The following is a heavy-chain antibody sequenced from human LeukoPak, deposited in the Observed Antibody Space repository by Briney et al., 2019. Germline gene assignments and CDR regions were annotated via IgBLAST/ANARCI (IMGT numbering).Heavy chain of an antibody. CDR2: FDPEDGET. CDR3: ATARPYYYDSSDLFDY. J-gene: IGHJ4*02. CDR1: GYTLTELS. Sequence: ASVKVSCKVSGYTLTELSMHWVRQAPGKGLEWMGGFDPEDGETIYAQKFQGRVTMTEDTSTDTAYMELSSLRSEDTAVYYCATARPYYYDSSDLFDYWGQGTLVTVSS. V-gene: IGHV1-24*01. D-gene: IGHD3-22*01.